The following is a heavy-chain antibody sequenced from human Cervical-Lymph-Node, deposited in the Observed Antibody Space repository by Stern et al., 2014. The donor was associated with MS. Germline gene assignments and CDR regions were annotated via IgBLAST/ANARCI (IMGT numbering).Heavy chain of an antibody. D-gene: IGHD5-24*01. CDR3: ARGKRWLQLGFDY. CDR2: IIPIFGTA. V-gene: IGHV1-69*01. J-gene: IGHJ4*02. CDR1: GGTFSSNA. Sequence: VQLVESGAEVTKPGSSVKVSCKASGGTFSSNAIHWVRQAPGQGLEWMGGIIPIFGTANYAQKFQGRVTITADESTSTAYMELSSLRSEDTAVYYCARGKRWLQLGFDYWGQGTLVTVSS.